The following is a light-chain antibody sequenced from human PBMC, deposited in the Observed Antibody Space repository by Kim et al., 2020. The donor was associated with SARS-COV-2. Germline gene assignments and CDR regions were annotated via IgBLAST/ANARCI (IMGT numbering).Light chain of an antibody. CDR2: GAS. V-gene: IGKV3-20*01. Sequence: EIVLTQSPGTLSLSPGERATLSCRASQSVRSIYLAWYQQKPGQAPRLLIYGASSSSTGIPCRFSASGSGTDITLIISRLEHEDFAVYYCQQDRSSPSSTFGLGTKVDIK. J-gene: IGKJ1*01. CDR3: QQDRSSPSST. CDR1: QSVRSIY.